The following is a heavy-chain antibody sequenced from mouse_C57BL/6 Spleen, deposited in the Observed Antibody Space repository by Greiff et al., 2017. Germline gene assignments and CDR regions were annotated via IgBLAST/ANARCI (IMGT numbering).Heavy chain of an antibody. V-gene: IGHV1-82*01. D-gene: IGHD1-1*01. J-gene: IGHJ3*01. CDR3: ARPYYYGSGGFAY. CDR1: GFAFSSSW. Sequence: VQGVESGPELVKPGASVKISCKASGFAFSSSWMNWVKQRPGKGLEWIGRIYPGDGDTNYNGKFKGKATLTADNAASTASMQLSSLTSEDSAVYFCARPYYYGSGGFAYWGQGTLVTVSA. CDR2: IYPGDGDT.